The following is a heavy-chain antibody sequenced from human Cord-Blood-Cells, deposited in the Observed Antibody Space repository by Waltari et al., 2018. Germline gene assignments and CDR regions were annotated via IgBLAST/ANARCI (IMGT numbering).Heavy chain of an antibody. CDR1: GGSSSGYY. CDR3: ARGLRGLRYFDWLLPEYYFDY. V-gene: IGHV4-34*01. J-gene: IGHJ4*02. Sequence: QVQLQQWCAGLLKPSETLSLTCDVYGGSSSGYYWSWIRQPPAQGLEWIGEIKHSGSTNYNPSLKSRVTISVDTSKNQFSLKLSSGTAADTAVYYCARGLRGLRYFDWLLPEYYFDYWGQGTLVTVSS. CDR2: IKHSGST. D-gene: IGHD3-9*01.